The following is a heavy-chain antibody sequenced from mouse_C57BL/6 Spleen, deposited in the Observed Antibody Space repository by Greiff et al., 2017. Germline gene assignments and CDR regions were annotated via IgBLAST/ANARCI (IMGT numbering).Heavy chain of an antibody. J-gene: IGHJ2*01. CDR2: IDPDRGGT. Sequence: QVQLLQPGAELVKPGASVKLSCKASGYSFTSYWMHWVQQRPGRGLEWIGRIDPDRGGTKYNETFKRKATLTVDKHSHAAYMLLSSLTSENSAVYCCAEDYGGYFDYWGQGTTLTVSS. CDR1: GYSFTSYW. D-gene: IGHD1-1*01. CDR3: AEDYGGYFDY. V-gene: IGHV1-72*01.